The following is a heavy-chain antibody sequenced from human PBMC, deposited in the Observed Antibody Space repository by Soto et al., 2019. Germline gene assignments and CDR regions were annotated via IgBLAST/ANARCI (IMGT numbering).Heavy chain of an antibody. CDR2: IIPIFGTA. CDR3: ARDGGRHSVGIDY. J-gene: IGHJ4*02. CDR1: GGTFSSYS. D-gene: IGHD1-26*01. Sequence: QVQLVQSGAEVKKPGSSVNVSCKASGGTFSSYSFNWVRQAPGQGLEWMGEIIPIFGTANYAQKFQGRVTITADESTSTAYMALSCLRSEETAVYYCARDGGRHSVGIDYWGQGTPVSVS. V-gene: IGHV1-69*01.